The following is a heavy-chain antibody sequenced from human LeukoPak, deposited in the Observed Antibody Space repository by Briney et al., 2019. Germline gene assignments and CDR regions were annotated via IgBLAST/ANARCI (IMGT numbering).Heavy chain of an antibody. V-gene: IGHV3-23*01. CDR1: GFTFSSYA. CDR3: ARCAYDFWSGYYAGDSYFDY. CDR2: ISGSGGST. J-gene: IGHJ4*02. Sequence: QTGGSLRLSCAASGFTFSSYAMSWVRQAPGKGLEWVSAISGSGGSTYYADSVKGRFTISRDNSKNTLYLQMNSLRAEDTAVYYCARCAYDFWSGYYAGDSYFDYWGQGTLVTVSS. D-gene: IGHD3-3*01.